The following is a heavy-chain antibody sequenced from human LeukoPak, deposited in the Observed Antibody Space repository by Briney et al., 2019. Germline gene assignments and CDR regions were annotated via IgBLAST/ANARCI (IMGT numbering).Heavy chain of an antibody. CDR2: ISYDGSNK. V-gene: IGHV3-30*18. CDR3: AKDLATWIQLWLPGDY. CDR1: GFTFSSYG. Sequence: EPGGSLRLSCAASGFTFSSYGMHWVRQAPGKGLEWVAVISYDGSNKYYADSVKGRFTISRDNSKNTLYLQMNSLRAEDTAVYYCAKDLATWIQLWLPGDYWGQGTLVTVSS. D-gene: IGHD5-18*01. J-gene: IGHJ4*02.